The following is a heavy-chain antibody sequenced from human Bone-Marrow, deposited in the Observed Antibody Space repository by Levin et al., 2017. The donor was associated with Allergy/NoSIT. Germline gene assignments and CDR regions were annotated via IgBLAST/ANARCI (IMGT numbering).Heavy chain of an antibody. CDR3: AREWGDSRYFDR. CDR2: INPNSGGT. D-gene: IGHD3-16*01. Sequence: GGSLRLSCKASGYTFTGYYMHWVRQAPGQGLEWMGWINPNSGGTNYAQKFQGRVTMTRDTSISTAYMELSRLRSDDTAVYYCAREWGDSRYFDRWGRGTLVTVSS. J-gene: IGHJ2*01. V-gene: IGHV1-2*02. CDR1: GYTFTGYY.